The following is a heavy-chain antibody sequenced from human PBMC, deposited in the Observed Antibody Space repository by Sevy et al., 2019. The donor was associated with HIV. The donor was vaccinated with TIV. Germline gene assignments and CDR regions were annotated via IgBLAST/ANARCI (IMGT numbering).Heavy chain of an antibody. CDR2: IRPDGNEI. V-gene: IGHV3-7*01. Sequence: GGSLRLSCAASGFTFDAFWMQWVRQAPGKGLEWVANIRPDGNEIYYAESVRGRFTISRDNSKESLYLQMSNLRVDDTATYFCARRYFDLWGQGALVTVSS. CDR3: ARRYFDL. CDR1: GFTFDAFW. J-gene: IGHJ4*02.